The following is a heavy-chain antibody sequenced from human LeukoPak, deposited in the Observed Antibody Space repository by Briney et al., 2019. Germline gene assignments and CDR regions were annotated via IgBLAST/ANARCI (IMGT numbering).Heavy chain of an antibody. Sequence: SVKVSCKASGGSFSSHAISWVRQAPGQGLEWIGRIIPLFTITNAAQNFQGRVTFTADKSTPTFYMELSSLRSDDTAVYYCARDTSSGRGGMDVWGQGTTVTVSS. CDR3: ARDTSSGRGGMDV. CDR2: IIPLFTIT. V-gene: IGHV1-69*04. J-gene: IGHJ6*02. D-gene: IGHD3-22*01. CDR1: GGSFSSHA.